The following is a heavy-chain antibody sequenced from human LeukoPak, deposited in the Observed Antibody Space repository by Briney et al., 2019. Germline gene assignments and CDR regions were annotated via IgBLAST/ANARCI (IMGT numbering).Heavy chain of an antibody. CDR2: ISSSSSYI. V-gene: IGHV3-21*01. CDR1: GFTFSSYS. J-gene: IGHJ4*02. D-gene: IGHD1-26*01. CDR3: ARDRSIVGAKWFDY. Sequence: GGSLRLSCAASGFTFSSYSMNWVRQAPGKGLEWVSSISSSSSYIYYADSVKGRFTISRDNAKNSLYLQMNSLRAEDTAVYYCARDRSIVGAKWFDYWGQGTLDTVSS.